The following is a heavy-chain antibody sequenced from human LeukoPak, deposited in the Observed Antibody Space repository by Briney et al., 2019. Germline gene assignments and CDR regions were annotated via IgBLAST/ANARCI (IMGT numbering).Heavy chain of an antibody. CDR1: GFTFSGYG. V-gene: IGHV3-30*02. CDR3: ARDHSQNFDY. J-gene: IGHJ4*02. CDR2: IRLDGSDE. Sequence: GSLRLSCAASGFTFSGYGMHWVRQAPGKGLEWVAFIRLDGSDEYYGDSVKGRFTISRDNSKNTLYLQMNSLRPEDTAVYYCARDHSQNFDYWGQGTLVTVSS. D-gene: IGHD5-18*01.